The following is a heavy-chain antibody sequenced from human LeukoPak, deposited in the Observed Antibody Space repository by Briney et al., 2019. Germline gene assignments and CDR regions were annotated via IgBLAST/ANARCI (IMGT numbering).Heavy chain of an antibody. CDR2: INPNSGGT. D-gene: IGHD3-22*01. CDR1: GYTFTGYY. J-gene: IGHJ3*02. Sequence: ASVKVSCKASGYTFTGYYMHWVRQAPGQGLEWMGWINPNSGGTNYAQKFQGRVTMTRDTSISTAYMELSRLRSDDTAVYYCARGTTHYYDSSGDAFDIWGQGTMVTVSP. CDR3: ARGTTHYYDSSGDAFDI. V-gene: IGHV1-2*02.